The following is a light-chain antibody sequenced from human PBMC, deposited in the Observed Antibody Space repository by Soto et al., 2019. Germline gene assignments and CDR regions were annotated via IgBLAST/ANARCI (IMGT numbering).Light chain of an antibody. CDR3: CSYAGDYFYV. CDR1: MRDVGAYNL. Sequence: QSALTQPASVSGSAGQSITISCSGTMRDVGAYNLVSWYQQHPGTAPKLIIYEVRNRPSGISSRFSGSRSGNTASLTISGLQAEDEADYYCCSYAGDYFYVFGTGTKVTVL. CDR2: EVR. V-gene: IGLV2-14*01. J-gene: IGLJ1*01.